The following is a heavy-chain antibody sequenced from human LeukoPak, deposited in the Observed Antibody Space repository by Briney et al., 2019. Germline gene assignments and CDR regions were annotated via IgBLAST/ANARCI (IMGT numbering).Heavy chain of an antibody. CDR2: ISYDGSNK. D-gene: IGHD3-9*01. Sequence: PGGSLRLSCAASGFSFSSYAMHWVRQAPGKGLEWVAVISYDGSNKYYADSVKGRFTISRDDSKNTLYLQMNSLGAEDTAVYYCARGGGSYDILTGDYKPHDYWGQGTLVTVSP. CDR1: GFSFSSYA. CDR3: ARGGGSYDILTGDYKPHDY. J-gene: IGHJ4*02. V-gene: IGHV3-30-3*01.